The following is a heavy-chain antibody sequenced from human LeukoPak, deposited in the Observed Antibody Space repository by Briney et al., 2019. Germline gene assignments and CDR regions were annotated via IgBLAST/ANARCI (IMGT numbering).Heavy chain of an antibody. J-gene: IGHJ5*02. CDR2: IVVSSGYR. Sequence: ASVKVSCKTSGFTFGTSTMQWVRQAPGQGLEWIGWIVVSSGYREYAQKLQERVTITTDMSISTSYLELRSLEFEDTAVYYCAAERYEGHCCWFDPWGQGTLVTVSS. D-gene: IGHD1-14*01. CDR3: AAERYEGHCCWFDP. CDR1: GFTFGTST. V-gene: IGHV1-58*02.